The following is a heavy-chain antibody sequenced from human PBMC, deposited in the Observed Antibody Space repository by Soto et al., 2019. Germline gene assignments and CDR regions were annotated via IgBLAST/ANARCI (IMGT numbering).Heavy chain of an antibody. CDR1: GYTFNSYG. V-gene: IGHV1-18*04. J-gene: IGHJ4*02. Sequence: QVQLVQSGTEVKKPGASVKVSCKASGYTFNSYGISWVRQAPGQGLEWMAWILASNGDTNYAQNLQGRVNVTIETSTSTAYMELMSLRSYDTDMYYCVRDSLGHAIFEYCGQGTLVTGSS. D-gene: IGHD2-2*01. CDR2: ILASNGDT. CDR3: VRDSLGHAIFEY.